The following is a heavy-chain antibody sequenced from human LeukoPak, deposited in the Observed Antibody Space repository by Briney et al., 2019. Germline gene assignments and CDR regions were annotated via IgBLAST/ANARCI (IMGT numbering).Heavy chain of an antibody. CDR2: VHHSGST. J-gene: IGHJ4*02. V-gene: IGHV4-59*11. D-gene: IGHD4-11*01. CDR3: ARYSNHVDYFDS. CDR1: GDSINSPD. Sequence: SETLSLTCTVSGDSINSPDWSWLRQSPDRRLEWIGLVHHSGSTNYNPSLKSRVTISIDTSKNQFSLKLISVTAADTAVYYCARYSNHVDYFDSWGQGTLVTVSS.